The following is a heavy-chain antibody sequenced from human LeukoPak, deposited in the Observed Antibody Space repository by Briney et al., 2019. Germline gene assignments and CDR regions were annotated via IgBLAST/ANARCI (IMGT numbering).Heavy chain of an antibody. Sequence: GGSLRLSCAASGFTFSSFAMSWVRQAPGQGLEWVSGISGSGVSTYYGDYVKGRFTISRDNSKNTLYLQMDSLRAEDTAIYYCAKDLGGAGSYYRSALDVWGQGTTVTVSS. V-gene: IGHV3-23*01. CDR1: GFTFSSFA. CDR2: ISGSGVST. J-gene: IGHJ3*01. CDR3: AKDLGGAGSYYRSALDV. D-gene: IGHD3-10*01.